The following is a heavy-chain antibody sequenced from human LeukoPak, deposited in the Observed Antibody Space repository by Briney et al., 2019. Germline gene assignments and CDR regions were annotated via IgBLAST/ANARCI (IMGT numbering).Heavy chain of an antibody. V-gene: IGHV4-39*01. D-gene: IGHD6-13*01. J-gene: IGHJ4*02. CDR1: GGSISSSSYY. CDR3: ARGRQQLD. CDR2: IYYSGST. Sequence: SETLSLTCTVSGGSISSSSYYWGWIRQPPGKGLEWIGSIYYSGSTYYNPSLKSRVTISVDTSKNQFSLKLSSVTAADTAVYYCARGRQQLDWGQGTLVTVSS.